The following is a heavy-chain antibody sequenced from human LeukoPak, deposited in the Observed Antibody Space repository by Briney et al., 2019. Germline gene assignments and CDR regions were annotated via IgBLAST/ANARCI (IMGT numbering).Heavy chain of an antibody. V-gene: IGHV1-2*02. CDR1: GYTFTGYY. CDR2: INPNSGGT. J-gene: IGHJ6*03. CDR3: ACAPGIAVAGTRYYYFYMDV. D-gene: IGHD6-19*01. Sequence: GASVKVSCKASGYTFTGYYMHWVRQAPGQGLEWMGWINPNSGGTNYAQKFQGRVTMTRDTSISTAYMELSRLRSDDTAVYYCACAPGIAVAGTRYYYFYMDVWGKGTTVTVSS.